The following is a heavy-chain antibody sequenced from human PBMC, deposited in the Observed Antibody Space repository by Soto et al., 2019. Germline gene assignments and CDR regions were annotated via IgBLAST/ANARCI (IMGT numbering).Heavy chain of an antibody. CDR1: GFTFSSYG. CDR3: AKDRGGYYYDSSGYPSYFDL. V-gene: IGHV3-30*18. D-gene: IGHD3-22*01. Sequence: QVQLVESGGGVVQPGRSLRLSCAASGFTFSSYGMHWVRQAPGKGLEWVAVISYDGSNKYYADSVKGRFTISRDNSKNTRYLQRNSLRAEDTAVYYCAKDRGGYYYDSSGYPSYFDLWGRGTLVTVSS. J-gene: IGHJ2*01. CDR2: ISYDGSNK.